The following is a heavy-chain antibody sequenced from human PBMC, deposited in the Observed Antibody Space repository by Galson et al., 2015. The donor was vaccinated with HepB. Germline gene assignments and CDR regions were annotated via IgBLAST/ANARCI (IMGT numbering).Heavy chain of an antibody. J-gene: IGHJ6*02. CDR1: GFTFNVFA. Sequence: SLRLSCAASGFTFNVFAMSWVRQAPGKGLEWVSSISSSSSYIYYADSVKGRFTISRDNAKNSLYLQMNSLRAEDTAVYYCARSLGAAAGNQKRYYYYGMDVWGQGTTVTVSS. V-gene: IGHV3-21*01. CDR2: ISSSSSYI. CDR3: ARSLGAAAGNQKRYYYYGMDV. D-gene: IGHD6-13*01.